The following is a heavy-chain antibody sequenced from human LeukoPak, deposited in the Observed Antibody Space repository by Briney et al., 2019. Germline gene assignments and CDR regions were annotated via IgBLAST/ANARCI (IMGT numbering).Heavy chain of an antibody. CDR1: GFTFSSYG. CDR3: AKDGYSGYDLDY. Sequence: GGSLRLSCAASGFTFSSYGMHWVHQAPGKGLEWVAVISYDGSNKYYADSVKGRFTISRDNSKNTLYLQMNSLRAEDTAVYYCAKDGYSGYDLDYWGQGTLVTVSS. J-gene: IGHJ4*02. D-gene: IGHD5-12*01. V-gene: IGHV3-30*18. CDR2: ISYDGSNK.